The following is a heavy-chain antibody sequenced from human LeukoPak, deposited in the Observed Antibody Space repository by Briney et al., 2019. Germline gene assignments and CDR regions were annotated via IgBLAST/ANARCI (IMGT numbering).Heavy chain of an antibody. V-gene: IGHV3-30-3*01. Sequence: PGGSLRLSCAASGFTFSSYAMNWVGQAPGQGLEWVAVISYDGSNKYYADSVKGRFTTSRDNSKNTLYLQMNSLRAEDTAVYYCASGVDYGDYYFDYWGQGTLVTVSS. CDR1: GFTFSSYA. J-gene: IGHJ4*02. CDR3: ASGVDYGDYYFDY. CDR2: ISYDGSNK. D-gene: IGHD4-17*01.